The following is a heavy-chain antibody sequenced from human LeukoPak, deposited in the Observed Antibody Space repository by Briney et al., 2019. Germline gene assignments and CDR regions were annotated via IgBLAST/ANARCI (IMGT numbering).Heavy chain of an antibody. J-gene: IGHJ4*02. CDR1: GFTFSRSV. CDR2: IGGDSRT. CDR3: AKDIFRWSFHS. D-gene: IGHD2-21*01. V-gene: IGHV3-23*01. Sequence: GGSLRLSCAVSGFTFSRSVMSWVRQAPGKGLEWVSGIGGDSRTHYADSVKGRFTVSKDTSKNMLFLQMNNLRAEDTAVYYCAKDIFRWSFHSWGQGTLVTVSS.